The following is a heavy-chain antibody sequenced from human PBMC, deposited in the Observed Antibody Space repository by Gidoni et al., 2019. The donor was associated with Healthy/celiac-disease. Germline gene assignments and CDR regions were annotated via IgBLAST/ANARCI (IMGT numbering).Heavy chain of an antibody. Sequence: QLQLQESGPGLVKPSETLSLTCTVSGGSIRSSSYYWGWIRQPPGKGLEWIGSIYYSGSTYYNPSLKSRVTISVDTSKNQFSLKLSSVTAADTAVYYCARRDYGGNTGFDYWGQGTLVTVSS. V-gene: IGHV4-39*01. CDR3: ARRDYGGNTGFDY. CDR2: IYYSGST. CDR1: GGSIRSSSYY. D-gene: IGHD4-17*01. J-gene: IGHJ4*02.